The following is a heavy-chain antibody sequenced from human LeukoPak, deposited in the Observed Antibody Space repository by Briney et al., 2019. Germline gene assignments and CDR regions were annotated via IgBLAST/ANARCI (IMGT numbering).Heavy chain of an antibody. V-gene: IGHV1-46*01. CDR1: GYTFTSYY. D-gene: IGHD6-19*01. J-gene: IGHJ4*02. CDR3: ARDYSSGWYGRGLVI. CDR2: INPSGGST. Sequence: ASVKVSCKASGYTFTSYYMHWVRQAPGQGLEWMGIINPSGGSTSYAQKFQGRVTMTRDTSTSTVYMELRSLTSDDTAVYYCARDYSSGWYGRGLVIWGQGTLVTVSS.